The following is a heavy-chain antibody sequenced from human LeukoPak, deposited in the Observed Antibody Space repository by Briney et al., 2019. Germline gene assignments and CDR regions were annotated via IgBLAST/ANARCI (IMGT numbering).Heavy chain of an antibody. D-gene: IGHD3-10*01. V-gene: IGHV3-23*01. J-gene: IGHJ4*02. Sequence: GGSLRLSCAASGFTFSSYAMSWVRQAPGKGLEWVSAISGSGGSTYYADSVKGRFTISRDNSKNTLYLQMNSLRAEDTAVYYCARDLVLWFGESDYFDYWGQGTLVTVSS. CDR2: ISGSGGST. CDR1: GFTFSSYA. CDR3: ARDLVLWFGESDYFDY.